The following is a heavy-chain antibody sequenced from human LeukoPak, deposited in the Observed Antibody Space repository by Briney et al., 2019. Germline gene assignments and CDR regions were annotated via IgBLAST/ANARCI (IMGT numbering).Heavy chain of an antibody. J-gene: IGHJ4*02. Sequence: EASVKVSCTASGYTFTGYYMHWVRQAPGQGLEWMGWINPNSGGTNYAQKFQGRVTMTRDTSISTAYMELSRLRSDDTAVYYCARPPSGSYYGEFDYWGQGTLVTVSS. CDR1: GYTFTGYY. CDR2: INPNSGGT. D-gene: IGHD1-26*01. CDR3: ARPPSGSYYGEFDY. V-gene: IGHV1-2*02.